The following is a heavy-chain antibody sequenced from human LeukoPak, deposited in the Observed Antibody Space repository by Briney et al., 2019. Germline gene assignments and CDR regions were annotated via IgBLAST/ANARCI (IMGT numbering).Heavy chain of an antibody. Sequence: SETLSLTCSVSGGSMNSYYWSWIRQSPGKGLEWIGYIYYSGSTNYNPSLKSRVTISVDTSKNQFSLKLSSVTTADTAVYYCARSPGLLWFGELSWFDPWGQGTLVTVSS. V-gene: IGHV4-59*01. CDR3: ARSPGLLWFGELSWFDP. CDR1: GGSMNSYY. CDR2: IYYSGST. D-gene: IGHD3-10*01. J-gene: IGHJ5*02.